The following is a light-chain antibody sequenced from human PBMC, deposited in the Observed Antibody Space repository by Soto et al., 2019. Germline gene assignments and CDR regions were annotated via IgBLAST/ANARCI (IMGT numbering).Light chain of an antibody. J-gene: IGKJ4*01. V-gene: IGKV1-9*01. CDR3: QQLNNYPST. Sequence: IQLPQSPSSLSASVGDRVTITCRASQDISSYLGWYQQKPGKAPKLLIYAASTLQSGVPSRFSGSGSGTDFTLTINSLQPEDFATYFCQQLNNYPSTFGGGPK. CDR2: AAS. CDR1: QDISSY.